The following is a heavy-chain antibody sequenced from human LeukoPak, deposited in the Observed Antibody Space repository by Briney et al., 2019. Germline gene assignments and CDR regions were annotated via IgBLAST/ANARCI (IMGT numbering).Heavy chain of an antibody. J-gene: IGHJ4*02. CDR2: IYYNGSP. CDR1: GGSISSSSYY. D-gene: IGHD3-3*01. Sequence: SETLSLTCTVSGGSISSSSYYWGWIRQPPGKGLEWIGSIYYNGSPYYNPSLKSRVTISVDTSKNQFSLKLSSVTAADTAVYYCARCTIFGVVTHFDYWGQGTLVTVSS. CDR3: ARCTIFGVVTHFDY. V-gene: IGHV4-39*01.